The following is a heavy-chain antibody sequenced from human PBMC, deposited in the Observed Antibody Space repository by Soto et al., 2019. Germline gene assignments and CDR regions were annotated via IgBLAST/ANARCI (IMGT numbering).Heavy chain of an antibody. CDR3: AKSTGYSLSYGMDV. CDR2: ISYDGSNK. CDR1: GFTFSSYG. Sequence: PGGSLRLSCAASGFTFSSYGMHWVRQAPGKGLESVAVISYDGSNKYYADSVKGRFTISRDNSKNTLYLQMNSLRAEDTAVYYCAKSTGYSLSYGMDVWGQGTTVTVSS. J-gene: IGHJ6*02. D-gene: IGHD6-13*01. V-gene: IGHV3-30*18.